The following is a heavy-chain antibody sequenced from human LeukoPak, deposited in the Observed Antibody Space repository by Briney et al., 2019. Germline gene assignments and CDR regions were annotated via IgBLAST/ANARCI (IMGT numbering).Heavy chain of an antibody. CDR1: GGSFSDYY. CDR3: ARGLAAAYDYNWLDP. D-gene: IGHD5-12*01. J-gene: IGHJ5*02. Sequence: SETLSLTCAVYGGSFSDYYWSWVRQPAGKGLEWIGRIYASGTTRYNPSLQSRVTMSVDMSKNQSSLKLTSVTAADTAVYFCARGLAAAYDYNWLDPWGQGILVTVSS. V-gene: IGHV4-59*10. CDR2: IYASGTT.